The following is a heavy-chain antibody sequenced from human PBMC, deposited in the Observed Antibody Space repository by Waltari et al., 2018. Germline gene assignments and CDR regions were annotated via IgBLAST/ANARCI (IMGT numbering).Heavy chain of an antibody. CDR2: IIPILGTA. V-gene: IGHV1-69*11. CDR3: ARDTRPMITFGGVIDKGHDY. J-gene: IGHJ4*02. CDR1: GGTFSSYA. D-gene: IGHD3-16*02. Sequence: QVQLVQSGAEVKKPGSSVKVSCKASGGTFSSYAISWVRQAPGQGLEWMGGIIPILGTANYAQKFQGRVTITADESTSTAYMELSSLRSEDTAVYYCARDTRPMITFGGVIDKGHDYWGQGTLVTVSS.